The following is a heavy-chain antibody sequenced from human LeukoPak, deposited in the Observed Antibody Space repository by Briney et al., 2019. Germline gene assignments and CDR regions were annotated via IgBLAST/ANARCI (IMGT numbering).Heavy chain of an antibody. V-gene: IGHV3-30*04. CDR1: GFTFINYA. CDR2: ISYDGSNK. Sequence: GRSLRLSCAASGFTFINYAMHWVRQAPGKGLEWVAVISYDGSNKYYADSVKGRFTISRDNSKNTLYLQMNSLRAEDTAVYYCAKDGSGYSYGYVDYWGQGTLVTVSS. J-gene: IGHJ4*02. D-gene: IGHD5-18*01. CDR3: AKDGSGYSYGYVDY.